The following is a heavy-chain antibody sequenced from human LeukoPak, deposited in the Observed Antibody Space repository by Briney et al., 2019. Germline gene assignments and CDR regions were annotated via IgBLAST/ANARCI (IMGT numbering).Heavy chain of an antibody. CDR2: ISSSSSYI. Sequence: PGGSLRLSCVGSGFTFSRYWLNWVRQAPGKGLEWVSSISSSSSYIYYADSVKGRFTISRDNAKNSLYLQMNSLRAEDTAVYYCARGHIVVVPAAPFDYWGQGTLVTVSS. CDR1: GFTFSRYW. J-gene: IGHJ4*02. CDR3: ARGHIVVVPAAPFDY. V-gene: IGHV3-21*01. D-gene: IGHD2-2*01.